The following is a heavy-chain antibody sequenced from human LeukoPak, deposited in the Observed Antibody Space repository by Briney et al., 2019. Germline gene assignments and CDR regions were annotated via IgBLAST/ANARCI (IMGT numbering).Heavy chain of an antibody. D-gene: IGHD6-19*01. CDR1: GFA. V-gene: IGHV3-23*01. Sequence: PGGSLRLSCAAAGFAMSWVRQAPGKGLEWVSLISTSGTPHYADSVKGRFTISRDNSKNTLYLQINSLRAEDTAVYYCAKDLDSSGWYESPGNYWGQGTLVTVSS. J-gene: IGHJ4*02. CDR3: AKDLDSSGWYESPGNY. CDR2: ISTSGTP.